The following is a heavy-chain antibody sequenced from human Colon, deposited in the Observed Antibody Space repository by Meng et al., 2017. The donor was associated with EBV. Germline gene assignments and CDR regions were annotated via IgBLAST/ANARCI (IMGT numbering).Heavy chain of an antibody. CDR2: QCHADDT. D-gene: IGHD4-23*01. V-gene: IGHV4-39*01. CDR1: GGPISRTGTC. CDR3: ARHTFSGNPGGIDS. J-gene: IGHJ4*02. Sequence: LRDPGLGLVKPSTALSITCTVTGGPISRTGTCGCWIRQPPGKGLDWIGSQCHADDTYYNPSLMGRVTISVDTSKNQVSLKLTSVTAADTSIYYCARHTFSGNPGGIDSWGQGILVTVSS.